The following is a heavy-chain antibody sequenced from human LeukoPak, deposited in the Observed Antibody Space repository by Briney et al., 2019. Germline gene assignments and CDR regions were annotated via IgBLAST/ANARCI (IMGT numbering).Heavy chain of an antibody. CDR3: ATDYGSSPFDY. D-gene: IGHD2-15*01. J-gene: IGHJ4*02. CDR2: IEKDGSDK. V-gene: IGHV3-7*01. CDR1: GFTINSYW. Sequence: GGSLRLSCAASGFTINSYWMSWVRQPPGKGLEWVGNIEKDGSDKYYVDSVKGRFTISRDNAKNSLYLQMNSLRAEDTAVYYCATDYGSSPFDYRGQGTLVTVSS.